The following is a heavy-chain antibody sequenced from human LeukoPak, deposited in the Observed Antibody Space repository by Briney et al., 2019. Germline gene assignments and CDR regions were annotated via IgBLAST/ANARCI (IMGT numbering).Heavy chain of an antibody. CDR1: GFTFDDYA. J-gene: IGHJ4*02. V-gene: IGHV3-9*01. CDR2: ISWNSGSI. D-gene: IGHD2-21*02. Sequence: PGGSLRLSCAASGFTFDDYAMHWVRQAPGKGLEWVSGISWNSGSIGYADSVKGRFTISRDNAKNSLYLQMNSLRAEDTAVYYCARASGSYCGGDCYSPPQDWGQGTLVTVSS. CDR3: ARASGSYCGGDCYSPPQD.